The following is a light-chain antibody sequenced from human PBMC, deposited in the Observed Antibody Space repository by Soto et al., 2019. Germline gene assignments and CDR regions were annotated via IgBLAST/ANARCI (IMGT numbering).Light chain of an antibody. CDR2: DTY. Sequence: EIVMTQSPDTLSVSPGERATLSCRASQSVSGNLAWYQQRPGQAPRLLIYDTYTRATGIPARFSASGSGTEFTLTISSLQSEDFAVYYCQQYGSSPWTFGQGTKVDIK. J-gene: IGKJ1*01. CDR1: QSVSGN. CDR3: QQYGSSPWT. V-gene: IGKV3-15*01.